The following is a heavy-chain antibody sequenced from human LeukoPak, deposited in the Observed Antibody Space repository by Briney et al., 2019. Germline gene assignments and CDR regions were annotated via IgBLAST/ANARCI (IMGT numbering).Heavy chain of an antibody. CDR1: GFTFSSYW. J-gene: IGHJ4*02. CDR2: INGDGSST. V-gene: IGHV3-74*01. D-gene: IGHD6-19*01. CDR3: ARVKQWLVQDYFDY. Sequence: GGSLRLSCAASGFTFSSYWMHWVRQAPGKGLVWVSRINGDGSSTSYADSVKGRFTISRDNAKNTLYLQMNSLRAEDTAVYYCARVKQWLVQDYFDYWGQGTLVTVSS.